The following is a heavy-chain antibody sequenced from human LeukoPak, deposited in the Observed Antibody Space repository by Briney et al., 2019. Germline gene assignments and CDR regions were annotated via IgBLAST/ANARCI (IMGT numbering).Heavy chain of an antibody. CDR3: ARHVEMATSPRDY. CDR2: IYPDDSDT. CDR1: GYIFSNYW. V-gene: IGHV5-51*01. J-gene: IGHJ4*02. Sequence: GEPLKISCKGSGYIFSNYWIAWVRQMPGKGLEWMGIIYPDDSDTRYSPSFQGQVTISADQSIATAYLQWSSLKASETAMYYRARHVEMATSPRDYWGRGPLVSVSS. D-gene: IGHD5-24*01.